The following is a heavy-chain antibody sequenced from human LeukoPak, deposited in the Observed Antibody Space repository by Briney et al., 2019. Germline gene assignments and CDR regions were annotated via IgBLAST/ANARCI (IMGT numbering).Heavy chain of an antibody. CDR1: GGSMRTYY. V-gene: IGHV4-59*01. CDR3: ASHTRGVNIHRIDY. D-gene: IGHD3-10*01. CDR2: IYYSGST. Sequence: SETLSLTCTVSGGSMRTYYWSWIRQPPGKGLEWIGYIYYSGSTNYNPSLKSRVTISVDTSKNQFSLKLSSVTAADTAVYYCASHTRGVNIHRIDYWGQGTLVTVSS. J-gene: IGHJ4*02.